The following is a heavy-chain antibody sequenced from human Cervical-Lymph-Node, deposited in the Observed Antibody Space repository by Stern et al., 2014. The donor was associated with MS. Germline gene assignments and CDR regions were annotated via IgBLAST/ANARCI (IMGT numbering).Heavy chain of an antibody. CDR1: GGTFSSYG. D-gene: IGHD2-21*02. CDR3: ARDGDFGSNYGMDV. Sequence: VKLVESGAELKKPGSSVKVSCKASGGTFSSYGLSLVRQAPGQGLEWMGGVIPLFGTANYARRFQGRVTMTSDISTSTAYMELSSLRSEDTAVYYCARDGDFGSNYGMDVWGQGTTVTVAS. V-gene: IGHV1-69*06. J-gene: IGHJ6*02. CDR2: VIPLFGTA.